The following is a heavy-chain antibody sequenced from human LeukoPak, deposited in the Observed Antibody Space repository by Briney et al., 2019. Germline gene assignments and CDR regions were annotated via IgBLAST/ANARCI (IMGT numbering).Heavy chain of an antibody. CDR2: MNPNSGNT. V-gene: IGHV1-8*01. J-gene: IGHJ6*02. Sequence: ASVKVSCKASGYTFTSYDINWVRQAPGQGLEWMGWMNPNSGNTGYAQKFQGRVTMTRNTSISTAYMELSSLRSEDTAVYYCTTDTLVATISQYYYYGMDVWGQGTTVTVSS. CDR1: GYTFTSYD. CDR3: TTDTLVATISQYYYYGMDV. D-gene: IGHD5-12*01.